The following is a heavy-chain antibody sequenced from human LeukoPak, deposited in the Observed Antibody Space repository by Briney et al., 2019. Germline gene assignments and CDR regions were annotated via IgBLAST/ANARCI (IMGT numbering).Heavy chain of an antibody. CDR1: GGSISSGGYY. Sequence: PSQTLSLTCTVSGGSISSGGYYWSWIRQHPGKGLEWIGYINYSGSTYYNPSLKSRVTISVDTSKNQFSLKLSSVTAADTAVYYCARVDMITFGGVIHTYYFDYWGQGTLVTVSS. D-gene: IGHD3-16*02. CDR3: ARVDMITFGGVIHTYYFDY. CDR2: INYSGST. J-gene: IGHJ4*02. V-gene: IGHV4-31*03.